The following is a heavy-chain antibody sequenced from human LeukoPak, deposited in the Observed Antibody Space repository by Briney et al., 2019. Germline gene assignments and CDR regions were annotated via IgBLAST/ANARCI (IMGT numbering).Heavy chain of an antibody. CDR2: IYTSGST. CDR3: ASGVEERSYDSSGRLWYFDL. Sequence: SQTLSLTCTVSGGSISSGSYYWSWIRQPAGKGLEWIGRIYTSGSTNYNPSLKSRVTISVDTSKNQFSLKLSSVTAADTAVYYCASGVEERSYDSSGRLWYFDLWGRGTLVTVSS. D-gene: IGHD3-22*01. V-gene: IGHV4-61*02. J-gene: IGHJ2*01. CDR1: GGSISSGSYY.